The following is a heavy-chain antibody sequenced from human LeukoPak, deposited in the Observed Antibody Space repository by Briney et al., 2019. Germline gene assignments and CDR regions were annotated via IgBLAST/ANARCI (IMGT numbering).Heavy chain of an antibody. CDR2: IMRSGGT. Sequence: SETLSLTCAVSGGSFSDYWWSWIRQPPGKGLEWIGEIMRSGGTSYNPSLKSRVTISIDTSKNQFSLRLTSVTAADTAVYYCARWPDGYCSRTECYEVDPWGQGILVTVSS. V-gene: IGHV4-34*12. J-gene: IGHJ5*02. D-gene: IGHD2-2*01. CDR1: GGSFSDYW. CDR3: ARWPDGYCSRTECYEVDP.